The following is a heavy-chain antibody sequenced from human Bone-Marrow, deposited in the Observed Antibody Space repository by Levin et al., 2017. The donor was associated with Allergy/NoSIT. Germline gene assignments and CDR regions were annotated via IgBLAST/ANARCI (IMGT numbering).Heavy chain of an antibody. CDR3: ARYDYADSGSEFYYKYGMDV. V-gene: IGHV3-48*02. CDR2: ISSSSSTI. CDR1: GFTFSSYS. D-gene: IGHD3-16*01. Sequence: GGSLRLSCAASGFTFSSYSMNWVRQAPGKGLEWVSYISSSSSTIYHADSVKGRFTISRENAKNSLYPQMNSLREEDKAVYNCARYDYADSGSEFYYKYGMDVWGQGTTVTVSS. J-gene: IGHJ6*02.